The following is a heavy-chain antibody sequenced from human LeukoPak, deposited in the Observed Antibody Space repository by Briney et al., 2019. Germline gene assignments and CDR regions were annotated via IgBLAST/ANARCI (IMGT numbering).Heavy chain of an antibody. CDR2: ISSSSSYI. CDR3: ARAQVVPAPGDP. V-gene: IGHV3-21*04. J-gene: IGHJ5*02. D-gene: IGHD2-2*01. Sequence: GGSLRLSCAASGFTFSSYSMNWVRQAPGKGLEWVSSISSSSSYIYYADSVKGRFTISRDNAKNSLYLQMNSLRSDDTAVYYCARAQVVPAPGDPWGQGTLVTVSS. CDR1: GFTFSSYS.